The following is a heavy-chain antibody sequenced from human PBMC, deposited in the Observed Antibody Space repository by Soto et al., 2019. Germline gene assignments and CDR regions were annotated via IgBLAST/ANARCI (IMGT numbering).Heavy chain of an antibody. V-gene: IGHV3-48*03. CDR1: GFTFSTYE. Sequence: GGSLRLSCAASGFTFSTYEFNWVRQAPGRGLEWISYISVSGNIIKYADSVKGRFTISRDNAENSLHLHMSSLRVDDTAVYFCVRDTMMASAAASLDYWGQGTQVTVSS. CDR2: ISVSGNII. CDR3: VRDTMMASAAASLDY. D-gene: IGHD6-13*01. J-gene: IGHJ4*02.